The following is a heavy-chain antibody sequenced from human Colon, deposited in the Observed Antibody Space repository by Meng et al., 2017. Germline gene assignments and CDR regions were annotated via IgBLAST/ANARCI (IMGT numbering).Heavy chain of an antibody. J-gene: IGHJ4*01. V-gene: IGHV3-23*04. Sequence: EVQLGESGGGLVQPGGSLRLSCEASEFTFSSYAMNWVRQAPGKGLEWVSVITGSGGYTHYADSVKGRFTISRDNSKNTLYLQMNSLRAEDTAVYYCAKEAPGTFDLWGQGTLVTASS. CDR3: AKEAPGTFDL. CDR1: EFTFSSYA. CDR2: ITGSGGYT.